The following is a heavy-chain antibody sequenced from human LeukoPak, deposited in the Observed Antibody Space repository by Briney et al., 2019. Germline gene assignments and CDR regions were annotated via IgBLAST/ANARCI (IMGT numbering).Heavy chain of an antibody. CDR2: ISSSSSTI. CDR3: ARGIMFPYYFDY. D-gene: IGHD3-10*02. J-gene: IGHJ4*02. Sequence: GGSLRLSCAASGFTFSSYSMNWVRQAPGKGREWVSYISSSSSTIYYADSVKGRFTISRDNTKTSLYLQMNSLSAEDTAVYYCARGIMFPYYFDYWGQGTLVTVSS. V-gene: IGHV3-48*04. CDR1: GFTFSSYS.